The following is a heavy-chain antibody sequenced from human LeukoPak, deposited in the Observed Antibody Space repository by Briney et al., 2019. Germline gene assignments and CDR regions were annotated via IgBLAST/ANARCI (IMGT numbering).Heavy chain of an antibody. CDR2: ISSSGRYI. J-gene: IGHJ4*02. D-gene: IGHD5-12*01. CDR3: ARDSGRSGSLDY. Sequence: GGSLRLSCAASGFTFSSYTINWVRQAPGKGLEWVSSISSSGRYIFYADSVKGRFTISRDNAENSLYLQMNSLRADDTAVYYCARDSGRSGSLDYWGQGTLVTVSS. V-gene: IGHV3-21*01. CDR1: GFTFSSYT.